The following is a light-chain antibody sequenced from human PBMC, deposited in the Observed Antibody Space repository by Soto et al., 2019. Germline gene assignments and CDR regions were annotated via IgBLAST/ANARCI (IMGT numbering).Light chain of an antibody. V-gene: IGKV3-20*01. CDR3: QLYGSSPYT. CDR1: QSVSSSY. CDR2: GAS. J-gene: IGKJ2*01. Sequence: EIVLTQSPGTLSLSPGERATLSCRASQSVSSSYLAWYQQKPGQAPRLLIYGASSRATGIPDRFSGSGSGTDFTLTNSRLEPEDFAVYYCQLYGSSPYTFGQGTKLEIK.